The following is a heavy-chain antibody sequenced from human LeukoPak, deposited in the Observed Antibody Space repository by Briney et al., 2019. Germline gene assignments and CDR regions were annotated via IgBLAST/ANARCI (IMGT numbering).Heavy chain of an antibody. V-gene: IGHV3-48*03. CDR3: ARGALHVFDY. Sequence: PGGSLRLPCAASGFTFSDYEINWVRQAPGKGLEWVSCISTSGSTTYYADSVKGRFTISRDNAKNSLFLQMNTLTVEDTAVYYCARGALHVFDYWGQGTPVTVSS. D-gene: IGHD3-10*02. CDR2: ISTSGSTT. J-gene: IGHJ4*02. CDR1: GFTFSDYE.